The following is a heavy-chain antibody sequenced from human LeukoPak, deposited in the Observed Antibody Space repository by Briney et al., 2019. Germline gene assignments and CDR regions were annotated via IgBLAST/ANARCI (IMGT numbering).Heavy chain of an antibody. D-gene: IGHD2-15*01. CDR2: ISYDGSNK. Sequence: GGSLRLSCAASGFTFSSYAMHWVRQAPGKGLEWVAVISYDGSNKYYADSVKGRFTTSRDNSKNTLYLQMNSLRAEDTAVYYCARQGWSYWGQGTLVTVSS. V-gene: IGHV3-30-3*01. CDR3: ARQGWSY. J-gene: IGHJ4*02. CDR1: GFTFSSYA.